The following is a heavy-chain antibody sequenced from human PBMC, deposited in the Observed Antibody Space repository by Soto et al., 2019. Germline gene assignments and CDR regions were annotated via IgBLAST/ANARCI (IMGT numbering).Heavy chain of an antibody. CDR2: FSSKWGTT. Sequence: XRSLRLSCSASGVSFSNYAMHWVHQAPGKGLQYVSGFSSKWGTTYYADSVKGRFTISRDNSKNTLYLQMSSLRPEYTAVYYCVKEMVPGAMGSLYYYYGMYAWGQGATVTLSS. V-gene: IGHV3-64D*06. D-gene: IGHD2-2*01. CDR3: VKEMVPGAMGSLYYYYGMYA. J-gene: IGHJ6*01. CDR1: GVSFSNYA.